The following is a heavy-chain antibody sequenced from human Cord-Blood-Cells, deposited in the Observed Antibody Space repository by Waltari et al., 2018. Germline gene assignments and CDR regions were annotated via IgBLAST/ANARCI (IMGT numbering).Heavy chain of an antibody. CDR1: GFTFSSYW. D-gene: IGHD6-6*01. CDR3: ASQLFSSSVGGKAFDI. J-gene: IGHJ3*02. CDR2: IKQDGSEK. Sequence: EVQLVESGGGLVQPGGSLRLSCAASGFTFSSYWMSWVRQAPGKGLEWVANIKQDGSEKYYVDSVKGRFTISRDNAKNSLYLQMNSLRAEDTAVYYCASQLFSSSVGGKAFDIWGQGTMVTVSS. V-gene: IGHV3-7*01.